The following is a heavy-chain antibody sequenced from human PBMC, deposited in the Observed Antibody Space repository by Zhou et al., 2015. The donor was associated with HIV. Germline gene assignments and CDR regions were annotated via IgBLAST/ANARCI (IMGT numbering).Heavy chain of an antibody. CDR3: ASPQYSYGYSRNAFDI. J-gene: IGHJ3*02. Sequence: QVQLVQSGAEVKKPGASVKVSCKASGGTFSSYAISWVRQAPGQGLEWMGGIIPIFGTANYAQKFQGRVTITADKSTSTAYMELSSLRSEDTAVYYCASPQYSYGYSRNAFDIWGQGTMVTVSS. V-gene: IGHV1-69*06. CDR1: GGTFSSYA. CDR2: IIPIFGTA. D-gene: IGHD5-18*01.